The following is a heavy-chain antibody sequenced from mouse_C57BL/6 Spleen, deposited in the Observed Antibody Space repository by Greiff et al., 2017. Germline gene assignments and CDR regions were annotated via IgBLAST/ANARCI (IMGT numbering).Heavy chain of an antibody. CDR1: GYSFTGYY. Sequence: EVQLQQSGPELVKPGASVKISCKASGYSFTGYYMNWVKQSPEKSLEWIGEINPSTGGTTYNQKFTAKATLTVDKSSSTAYMQLKSLTSEDSAVYYCAIYYSKDYYAMDYWGQGTSVTVSS. J-gene: IGHJ4*01. V-gene: IGHV1-42*01. D-gene: IGHD2-5*01. CDR2: INPSTGGT. CDR3: AIYYSKDYYAMDY.